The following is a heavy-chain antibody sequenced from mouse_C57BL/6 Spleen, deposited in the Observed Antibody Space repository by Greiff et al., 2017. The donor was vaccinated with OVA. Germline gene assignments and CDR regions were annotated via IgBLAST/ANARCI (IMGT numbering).Heavy chain of an antibody. D-gene: IGHD1-1*01. J-gene: IGHJ2*01. CDR1: GYTFTSYG. Sequence: VHLVESGAELARPGASVKLSCKASGYTFTSYGISWVKQRTGQGLEWIGEIYPRSGNTYYNEKFKGKATLTADKSSSTAYMELRSLTSEDSAVYFCARQEDYYYGSSYFDYWGQGTTLTVSS. V-gene: IGHV1-81*01. CDR2: IYPRSGNT. CDR3: ARQEDYYYGSSYFDY.